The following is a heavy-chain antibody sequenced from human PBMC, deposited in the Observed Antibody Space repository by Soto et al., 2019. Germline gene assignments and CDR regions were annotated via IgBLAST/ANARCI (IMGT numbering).Heavy chain of an antibody. CDR3: AKDHASGAAAGFFAPGY. CDR2: ISGSGGGT. Sequence: GGSLRLSCAASGFTFSSYAMSWVRQAPGKGLEWVSAISGSGGGTYYADSVKGRFTISRDNSKNTLYLQMNSLRAEDTAVYYCAKDHASGAAAGFFAPGYWGQGTLVTVSS. V-gene: IGHV3-23*01. D-gene: IGHD6-13*01. CDR1: GFTFSSYA. J-gene: IGHJ4*02.